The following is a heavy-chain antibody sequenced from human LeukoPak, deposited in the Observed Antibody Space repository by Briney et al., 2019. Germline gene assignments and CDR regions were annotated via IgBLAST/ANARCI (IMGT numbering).Heavy chain of an antibody. J-gene: IGHJ4*02. D-gene: IGHD1-26*01. CDR3: ASEGSQSPVDY. CDR2: IIPIFGKA. Sequence: ASVKVSCKASGGTFSSYAIGCVRQAPGHGLEWMGGIIPIFGKANYAQKFQGRVTITTDESTSTAYMELSSLRSEDTAVYYCASEGSQSPVDYWGQGTLVTVSS. CDR1: GGTFSSYA. V-gene: IGHV1-69*05.